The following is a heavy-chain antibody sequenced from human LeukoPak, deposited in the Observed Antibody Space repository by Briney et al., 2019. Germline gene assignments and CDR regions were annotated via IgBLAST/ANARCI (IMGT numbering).Heavy chain of an antibody. CDR1: GFTFSSYG. V-gene: IGHV3-30*02. CDR2: IRYDGSNK. Sequence: GGSLRLSCAASGFTFSSYGMHWVRQAPGKGLEWVAFIRYDGSNKYYADSVKGRFTISRDNSKNTLYLQMNSLRAEDTAVYYCARGRRITMIVVVIEAGTLIDYWGQGTLVTVSS. CDR3: ARGRRITMIVVVIEAGTLIDY. D-gene: IGHD3-22*01. J-gene: IGHJ4*02.